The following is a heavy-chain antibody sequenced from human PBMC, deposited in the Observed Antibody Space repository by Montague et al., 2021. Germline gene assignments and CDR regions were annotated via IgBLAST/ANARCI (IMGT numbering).Heavy chain of an antibody. D-gene: IGHD6-13*01. V-gene: IGHV4-4*02. J-gene: IGHJ4*02. CDR3: ARHGDDEWQQMAF. Sequence: SETLSLTCAVSGDFISSYTWWSWVRQPPGKGLEWIGEIFHSGSANYNPSLRSRITISVDKSKNEFSLHLNSVTPADTAVYYCARHGDDEWQQMAFWGQGTLVFVSS. CDR2: IFHSGSA. CDR1: GDFISSYTW.